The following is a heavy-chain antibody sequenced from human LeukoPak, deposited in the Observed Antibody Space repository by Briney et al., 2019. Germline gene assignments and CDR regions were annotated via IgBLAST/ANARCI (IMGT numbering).Heavy chain of an antibody. CDR3: TVLWFGDPTRIFDY. D-gene: IGHD3-10*01. J-gene: IGHJ4*02. Sequence: GASVTVSCKASGYTFINYAINWGRQAPGQRPEWIGWINAVNGNTKYSQKFQGRVTITRDTSASTAYMELSSLRSDDTAVYYCTVLWFGDPTRIFDYWGQGTLVTVSS. CDR1: GYTFINYA. V-gene: IGHV1-3*01. CDR2: INAVNGNT.